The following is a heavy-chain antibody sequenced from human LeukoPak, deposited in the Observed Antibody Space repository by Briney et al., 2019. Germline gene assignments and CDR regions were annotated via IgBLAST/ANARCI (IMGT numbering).Heavy chain of an antibody. D-gene: IGHD3-22*01. CDR1: GGTFSSYA. V-gene: IGHV1-69*05. CDR3: ARGSYSSGYSGY. Sequence: GASVKVSCKASGGTFSSYAISWVRQAPGQGLEWTGRIIPIFGTANYAQKFQGRVTITTDESTSTAYMELSSLRSEDTAVYYCARGSYSSGYSGYWGQGTLVTVSS. J-gene: IGHJ4*02. CDR2: IIPIFGTA.